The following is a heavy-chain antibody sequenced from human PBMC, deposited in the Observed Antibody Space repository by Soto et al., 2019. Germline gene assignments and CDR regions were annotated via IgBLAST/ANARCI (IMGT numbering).Heavy chain of an antibody. Sequence: ESVGGVVQPGRSLRLSCAASGFIFSDYAMHWVRQAPGKGLEWVAVISYGGDNKYYADSVRGRFAISRDNLKNTLDLQMNSLNPEDTAMYHCAKARHSTSWYGLEADFWGQGTLVTVSS. V-gene: IGHV3-30*09. CDR1: GFIFSDYA. J-gene: IGHJ4*02. D-gene: IGHD6-13*01. CDR3: AKARHSTSWYGLEADF. CDR2: ISYGGDNK.